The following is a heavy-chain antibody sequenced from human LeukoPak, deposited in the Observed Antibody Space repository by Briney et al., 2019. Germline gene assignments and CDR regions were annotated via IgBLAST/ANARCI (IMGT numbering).Heavy chain of an antibody. CDR3: ARDHDSSGWYYFDY. D-gene: IGHD6-19*01. J-gene: IGHJ4*02. Sequence: SGTLSLTCAVSGGSISSSNGWSWVRQPPGKGLEWIGEIYHSGSTNYNPSLKSRVTISVDKSKNQFSLKLSSVTAADTAVYYCARDHDSSGWYYFDYWGQGTLVTVSS. CDR2: IYHSGST. CDR1: GGSISSSNG. V-gene: IGHV4-4*02.